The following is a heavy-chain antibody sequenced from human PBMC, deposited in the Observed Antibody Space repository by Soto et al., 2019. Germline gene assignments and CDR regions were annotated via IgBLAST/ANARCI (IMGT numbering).Heavy chain of an antibody. CDR3: AKGLETTVTKGFDN. J-gene: IGHJ4*02. CDR2: IIPMFGTA. V-gene: IGHV1-69*01. D-gene: IGHD4-17*01. CDR1: GGTFSTYA. Sequence: QVQLVQSGAEVQKPGSSVKVSCKASGGTFSTYAISWVRQAPGQGLEWMGEIIPMFGTANYAQKFHGRVTITADESTSTAYMELSGLRSEDTAVYYCAKGLETTVTKGFDNWGQGTLVTVSS.